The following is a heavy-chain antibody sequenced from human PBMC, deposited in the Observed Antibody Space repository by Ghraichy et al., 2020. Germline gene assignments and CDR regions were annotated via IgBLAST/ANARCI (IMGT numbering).Heavy chain of an antibody. CDR1: GGSISSSSYY. J-gene: IGHJ2*01. Sequence: SQTLSLTCTVSGGSISSSSYYWGWIRQPPGKGLEWIGSIYYSGSTYYNPSLKSRVTISVDTSKNQFSLKLSSVTAADTAVYYCARQHPIKTYYDFWSGSGYFDLWGRGTLVTVSS. CDR2: IYYSGST. D-gene: IGHD3-3*01. CDR3: ARQHPIKTYYDFWSGSGYFDL. V-gene: IGHV4-39*01.